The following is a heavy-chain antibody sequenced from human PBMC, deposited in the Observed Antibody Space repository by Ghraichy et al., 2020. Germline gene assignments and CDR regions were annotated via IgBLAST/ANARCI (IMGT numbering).Heavy chain of an antibody. V-gene: IGHV1-2*02. CDR3: ARDHPPLQWLRLDYFDY. J-gene: IGHJ4*02. CDR1: GYTFTGYY. Sequence: ASVKVSCKASGYTFTGYYMHWVRQAPGQGLEWMGWINPNSGGTNYAQKFQGRVTMTRDTSISTAYMELSRLRSDDTAVYYCARDHPPLQWLRLDYFDYWGQGTLVTVSS. CDR2: INPNSGGT. D-gene: IGHD5-12*01.